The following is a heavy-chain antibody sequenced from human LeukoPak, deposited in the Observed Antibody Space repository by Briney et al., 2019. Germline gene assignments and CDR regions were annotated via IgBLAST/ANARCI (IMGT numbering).Heavy chain of an antibody. CDR2: INPNSGGT. D-gene: IGHD6-13*01. Sequence: GASVKVSCKASGYTFTSYGISWVRQAPGQGLEWMGWINPNSGGTNYAQKFQGRVTMTRDTSISTAYMELSRLRSDDTAVYYCARDPIAAAPLITTKNWFDPWGQGTLVTVSS. CDR1: GYTFTSYG. J-gene: IGHJ5*02. CDR3: ARDPIAAAPLITTKNWFDP. V-gene: IGHV1-2*02.